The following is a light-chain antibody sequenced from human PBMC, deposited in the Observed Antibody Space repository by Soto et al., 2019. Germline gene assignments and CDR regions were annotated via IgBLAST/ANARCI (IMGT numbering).Light chain of an antibody. CDR3: QVWDRSSDHYV. CDR1: NIGSKS. CDR2: XXX. Sequence: SYELTQPPSVSVAPGQTVRVTCGGKNIGSKSVHWYQQKPGQAPVLVVYXXXXXTARIPARFSGSNSGSTATLTISRVEAGDEADYHCQVWDRSSDHYVFGSGTKVTVL. J-gene: IGLJ1*01. V-gene: IGLV3-21*02.